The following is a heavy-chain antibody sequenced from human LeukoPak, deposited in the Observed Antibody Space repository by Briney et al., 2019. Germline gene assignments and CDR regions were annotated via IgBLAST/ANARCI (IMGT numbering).Heavy chain of an antibody. CDR3: ARDRFYYDFWSGYYPRDYYMDV. CDR2: INQSGST. V-gene: IGHV4-34*01. J-gene: IGHJ6*03. D-gene: IGHD3-3*01. CDR1: GGSFSGYY. Sequence: SETLSLTCAVYGGSFSGYYWSWIRQPPGKGLEWIGEINQSGSTNYNPSLKSRVTISVDTSKNQFSLKLSSVTAADTAVYYCARDRFYYDFWSGYYPRDYYMDVWGKGTTVTVSS.